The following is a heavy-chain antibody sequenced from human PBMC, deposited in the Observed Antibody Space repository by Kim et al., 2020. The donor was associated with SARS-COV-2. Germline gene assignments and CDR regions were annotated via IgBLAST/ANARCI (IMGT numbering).Heavy chain of an antibody. CDR3: ASRYSGYSSSWDRSFDY. J-gene: IGHJ4*02. D-gene: IGHD6-13*01. CDR1: GGSFSGYY. CDR2: INHSGST. V-gene: IGHV4-34*01. Sequence: SETLSLTCAVYGGSFSGYYWSWIRQPPGKGLEWIGEINHSGSTNYNPSLKSRVTISVDTSKNQFSLKLSSVTAADTAVYYCASRYSGYSSSWDRSFDYWGQGTLVTVSS.